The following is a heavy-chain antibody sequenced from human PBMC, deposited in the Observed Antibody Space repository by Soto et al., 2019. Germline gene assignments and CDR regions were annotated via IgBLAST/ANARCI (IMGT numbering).Heavy chain of an antibody. CDR2: IFYRGNT. V-gene: IGHV4-30-4*08. D-gene: IGHD1-20*01. CDR3: VRDNNRGNVGYYGMDV. Sequence: PSETLSLTCTVSGGSISTGDYFWSWIRQPPGKGLEWIGYIFYRGNTFYNPSLKSRTTISVDTSKNQFSLKMNSLTAADTAVYYCVRDNNRGNVGYYGMDVWGQGTTVTVSS. CDR1: GGSISTGDYF. J-gene: IGHJ6*02.